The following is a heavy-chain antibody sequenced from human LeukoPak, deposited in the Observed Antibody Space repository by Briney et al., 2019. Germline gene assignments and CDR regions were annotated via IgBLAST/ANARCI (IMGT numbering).Heavy chain of an antibody. D-gene: IGHD5-18*01. J-gene: IGHJ4*02. CDR1: GFTFSSYG. CDR3: AKARTAMVTFFDY. V-gene: IGHV3-30*18. Sequence: GGSLRLSCAASGFTFSSYGVHWVRQAPGKGLEWVAVISYDGSNKYYADSVKGQFTISRDNSKNTLYLQMNSLRAEDTAVYYCAKARTAMVTFFDYWGQGTLVTVSS. CDR2: ISYDGSNK.